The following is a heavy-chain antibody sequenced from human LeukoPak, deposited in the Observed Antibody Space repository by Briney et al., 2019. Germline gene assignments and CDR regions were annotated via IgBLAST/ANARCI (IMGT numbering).Heavy chain of an antibody. CDR3: ARPQDSSSWMAFDI. CDR1: GYSFTNYW. CDR2: IYPGDSDT. V-gene: IGHV5-51*01. D-gene: IGHD6-13*01. J-gene: IGHJ3*02. Sequence: GESLKISRKGSGYSFTNYWIGWVRQMPGKGLEWMVIIYPGDSDTRYSPSFQGQVTISADKSISTAYLQWSSLKASDTAMYYCARPQDSSSWMAFDIWGQGTMVTVSS.